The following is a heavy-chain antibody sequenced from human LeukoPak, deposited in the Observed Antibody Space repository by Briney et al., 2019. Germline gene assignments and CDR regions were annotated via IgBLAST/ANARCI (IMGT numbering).Heavy chain of an antibody. CDR3: ARDRGCTTSSCYRTGLRWFDP. D-gene: IGHD2-2*01. V-gene: IGHV1-46*01. Sequence: GASVKVSCKPSGDSFTTYYFHWVRQAPGQGLEWVATINPKDGSTDFAENFRGRVTLTRDTSTTTLYMDLHSLESADTAVYYCARDRGCTTSSCYRTGLRWFDPWGQGTLVIVSS. CDR2: INPKDGST. J-gene: IGHJ5*02. CDR1: GDSFTTYY.